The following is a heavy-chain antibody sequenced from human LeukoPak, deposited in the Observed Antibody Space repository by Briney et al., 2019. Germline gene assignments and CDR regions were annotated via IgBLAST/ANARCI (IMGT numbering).Heavy chain of an antibody. V-gene: IGHV3-48*02. CDR1: GFTFSSYS. J-gene: IGHJ6*02. CDR2: ISSSSSTI. CDR3: ARDPAYYDFWRNYYYYGMDV. Sequence: GGSLRLSCAASGFTFSSYSMNWVRQAPGKGLEWVSYISSSSSTIYYADSVKGRFTISRDNAKNSLYQQMNSLRDEDTAVYYCARDPAYYDFWRNYYYYGMDVWGQGTTVTVSS. D-gene: IGHD3-3*01.